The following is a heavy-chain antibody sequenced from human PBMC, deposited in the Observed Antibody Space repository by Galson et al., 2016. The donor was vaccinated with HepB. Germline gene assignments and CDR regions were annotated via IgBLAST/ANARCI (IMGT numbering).Heavy chain of an antibody. J-gene: IGHJ4*02. CDR1: GFTFSGSA. CDR2: IRSQANSYAT. Sequence: SLRLSCAASGFTFSGSAMHWVRQASGKGLEWVGRIRSQANSYATAYAASVKGRFTISRDDSKNTAYLQMNSLKTEDTAVYYCTFTIFGVPTFDYWGQGTLVTVSS. D-gene: IGHD3-3*01. V-gene: IGHV3-73*01. CDR3: TFTIFGVPTFDY.